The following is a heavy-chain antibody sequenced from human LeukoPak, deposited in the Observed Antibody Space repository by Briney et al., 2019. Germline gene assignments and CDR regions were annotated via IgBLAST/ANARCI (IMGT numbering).Heavy chain of an antibody. CDR2: ISSSGSTT. V-gene: IGHV3-48*03. D-gene: IGHD5-12*01. CDR1: GFTFSSYE. CDR3: ARIMVATTREAFDY. J-gene: IGHJ4*02. Sequence: GGSLRHSCAASGFTFSSYEMNWVRQAPGKGLEWVSYISSSGSTTNYADSVKGRFTLSRDNAKNSLYLQMNSLRAEDTAIYYCARIMVATTREAFDYWGQGTRVTVP.